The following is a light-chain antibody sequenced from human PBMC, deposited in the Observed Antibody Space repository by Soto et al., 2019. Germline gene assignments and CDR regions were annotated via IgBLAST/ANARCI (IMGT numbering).Light chain of an antibody. CDR1: QAVNSW. J-gene: IGKJ1*01. CDR2: DAS. V-gene: IGKV1-5*01. Sequence: DNQLTQSPSSISASVGARAAITCRASQAVNSWLAWFQQKPGMAPKLLISDASNLERGVPSRFSGSGSGTEFTLTISSLQPDDFATYYCQQYNSYWTFGPGTKVDIK. CDR3: QQYNSYWT.